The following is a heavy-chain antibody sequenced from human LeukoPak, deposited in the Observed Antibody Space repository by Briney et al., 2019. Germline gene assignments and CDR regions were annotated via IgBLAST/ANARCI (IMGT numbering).Heavy chain of an antibody. V-gene: IGHV3-23*01. Sequence: GGSLRLSCAASGFTFSSCAMTWVRQAPGKGLEWVASITGDGTRTYYTDSVKGRFTISRDNSKNTLYLQMNSLRANETAIYYCASRPRADMGPLDYWGQGTLVTVSS. D-gene: IGHD1-14*01. CDR3: ASRPRADMGPLDY. CDR1: GFTFSSCA. J-gene: IGHJ4*02. CDR2: ITGDGTRT.